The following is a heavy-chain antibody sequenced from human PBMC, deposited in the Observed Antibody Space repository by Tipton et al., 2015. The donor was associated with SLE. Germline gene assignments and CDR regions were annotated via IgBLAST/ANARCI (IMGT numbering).Heavy chain of an antibody. D-gene: IGHD3-3*01. J-gene: IGHJ5*02. CDR2: IYYSGST. CDR1: GGSISSGGYY. Sequence: TLSLTCTVSGGSISSGGYYWSWIRQHPGKGLEWIGYIYYSGSTYYNPSLKSRVTISVDTSKNQLSLKLSSVTAADTAVYYCAREDLRFWSGYYTGPNWFDPWGQGTLVTVSS. CDR3: AREDLRFWSGYYTGPNWFDP. V-gene: IGHV4-31*03.